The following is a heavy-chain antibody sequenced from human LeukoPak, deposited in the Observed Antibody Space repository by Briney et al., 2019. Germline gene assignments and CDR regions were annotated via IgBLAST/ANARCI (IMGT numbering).Heavy chain of an antibody. J-gene: IGHJ4*02. V-gene: IGHV3-23*01. CDR1: GFTFSSYA. CDR2: ISGGGGST. Sequence: PGGSLRLSCAASGFTFSSYAMSWVRQAPGKGLEWVSAISGGGGSTYYADSVKGRFTISRDNSKNTLYLQMNSLRAEDTAVYYCAKPPTALEWFRPTYYFDSWGQGTLVTVSS. CDR3: AKPPTALEWFRPTYYFDS. D-gene: IGHD3-3*01.